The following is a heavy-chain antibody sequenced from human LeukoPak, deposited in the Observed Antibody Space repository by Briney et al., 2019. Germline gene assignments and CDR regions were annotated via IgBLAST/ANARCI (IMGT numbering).Heavy chain of an antibody. CDR3: ARAAEDAATGSSGGYDYGLDV. CDR2: IDPDSGGT. Sequence: ASVKVSCKASGYTFIGYYIHWVRQAPGQGLKWMGRIDPDSGGTSYTQRFQGRVTMTTDTSISTAYMELRRLTSDDSAVYFCARAAEDAATGSSGGYDYGLDVWGQGAAVTVSS. J-gene: IGHJ6*01. V-gene: IGHV1-2*02. CDR1: GYTFIGYY. D-gene: IGHD6-13*01.